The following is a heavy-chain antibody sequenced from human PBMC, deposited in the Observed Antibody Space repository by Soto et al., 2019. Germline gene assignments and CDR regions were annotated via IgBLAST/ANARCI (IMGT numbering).Heavy chain of an antibody. CDR3: ARGGATSFGVVHYYYYGMDV. D-gene: IGHD3-3*01. J-gene: IGHJ6*02. Sequence: QVQLVQSGAEVKKPGASVKVSCKASGYTFTGYYMHWVRQAPGQGLEWMGWINPNSGGTNYAQKFQGWVTMTRDTSISTAYMELSRLRSDDTAVYYCARGGATSFGVVHYYYYGMDVWGQETTVTVSS. CDR2: INPNSGGT. CDR1: GYTFTGYY. V-gene: IGHV1-2*04.